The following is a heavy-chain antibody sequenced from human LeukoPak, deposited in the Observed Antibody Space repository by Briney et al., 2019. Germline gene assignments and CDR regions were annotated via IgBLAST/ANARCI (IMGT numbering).Heavy chain of an antibody. Sequence: GASVKVSCKASVYTFTSYDINWVRQATGQGLEWMGWMNPNSGNTGYAQKFQGRVTMTRNTSISTAYMELSSLRSEDTAVYYCARRFSGSGSLITYWGQGTLVTVSS. J-gene: IGHJ4*02. CDR3: ARRFSGSGSLITY. D-gene: IGHD3-10*01. CDR2: MNPNSGNT. CDR1: VYTFTSYD. V-gene: IGHV1-8*01.